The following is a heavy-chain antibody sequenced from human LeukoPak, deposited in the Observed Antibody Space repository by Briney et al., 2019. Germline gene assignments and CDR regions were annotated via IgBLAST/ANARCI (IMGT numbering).Heavy chain of an antibody. D-gene: IGHD3-10*01. CDR2: IRQDESEK. Sequence: GGSLRLSCTVSGFTFSSYWMTWVRQAPGKGLEWVANIRQDESEKYYVDSVKGRFTISRDNAKNSLYPQMNSLRAEDTAVYYCARDSGSAYYYGSGTYYYDAFDFWGQGTTVTVSS. J-gene: IGHJ3*01. V-gene: IGHV3-7*01. CDR3: ARDSGSAYYYGSGTYYYDAFDF. CDR1: GFTFSSYW.